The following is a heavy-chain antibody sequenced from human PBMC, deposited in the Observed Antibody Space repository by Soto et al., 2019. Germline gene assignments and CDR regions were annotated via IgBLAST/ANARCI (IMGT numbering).Heavy chain of an antibody. Sequence: EVELLESGGGLVQPGGSLRLSCAASGFTFSSYAMSWVRRAPGKGLEWVSGISGSGRITKHADSVKGRFIISRDNFKNTLFLQMNSLRAEDTAVYYCAKDVHYDIVTGIEYFHHWAQGTLVTVSS. CDR3: AKDVHYDIVTGIEYFHH. V-gene: IGHV3-23*01. D-gene: IGHD3-9*01. CDR2: ISGSGRIT. J-gene: IGHJ1*01. CDR1: GFTFSSYA.